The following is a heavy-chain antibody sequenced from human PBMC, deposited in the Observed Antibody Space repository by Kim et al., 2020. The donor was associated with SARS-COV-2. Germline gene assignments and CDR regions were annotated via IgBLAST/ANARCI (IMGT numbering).Heavy chain of an antibody. Sequence: SETLSLTCTVSGGSISSGGYYWSWIRQHPGKGLEWIGYIYYSGSTYYNPSLKSRVTISVDTSKNQFSLKLSSVTAADTAVYYCARGTPCCGSSPPKNWFDPWGQGTLVTVSS. CDR1: GGSISSGGYY. CDR3: ARGTPCCGSSPPKNWFDP. V-gene: IGHV4-31*03. J-gene: IGHJ5*02. CDR2: IYYSGST. D-gene: IGHD6-13*01.